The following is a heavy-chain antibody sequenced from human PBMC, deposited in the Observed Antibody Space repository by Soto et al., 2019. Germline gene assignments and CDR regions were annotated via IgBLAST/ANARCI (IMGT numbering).Heavy chain of an antibody. Sequence: EVQLLDSGGGLVQPGGSLRLSCAASGFTFSSYAMNWVRQAPGKGLEWVSVISGSGGSTYYADSVKGRFTISRDNSENTLYLQMNSLRAEDTAVYYCARRGPGTYFDYWGQGTLVTVSS. CDR1: GFTFSSYA. J-gene: IGHJ4*02. D-gene: IGHD6-13*01. CDR3: ARRGPGTYFDY. CDR2: ISGSGGST. V-gene: IGHV3-23*01.